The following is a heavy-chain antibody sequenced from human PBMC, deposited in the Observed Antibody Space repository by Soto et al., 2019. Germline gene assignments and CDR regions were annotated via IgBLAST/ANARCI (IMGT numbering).Heavy chain of an antibody. Sequence: GSLRISCAASGFHVSSYWMSRVRPAPGKGLEWVAQIKQDGSEKYYVDSVKGRFTISRGNAKNSLHLQMNSLRAEDTAVYYCARDPNIVLVPAALRSYYYYYGMDVWGQGPTVTVSS. CDR2: IKQDGSEK. CDR3: ARDPNIVLVPAALRSYYYYYGMDV. V-gene: IGHV3-7*01. J-gene: IGHJ6*02. CDR1: GFHVSSYW. D-gene: IGHD2-2*01.